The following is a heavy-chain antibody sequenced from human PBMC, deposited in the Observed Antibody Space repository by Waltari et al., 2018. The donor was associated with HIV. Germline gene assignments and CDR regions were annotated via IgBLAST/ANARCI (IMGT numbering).Heavy chain of an antibody. CDR3: AKEAGDRGYFQH. CDR2: INSDGSSI. CDR1: GSTFTLYW. V-gene: IGHV3-74*01. D-gene: IGHD3-10*01. J-gene: IGHJ1*01. Sequence: EVQLVESGGNLVQPGWSLRLSCAASGSTFTLYWMHWVRQAPGKGLAWVSRINSDGSSIRYADSVKGRFTISRDNAKNTLYLQMNSLRDEDTAVYYCAKEAGDRGYFQHWGQGTLVTVSS.